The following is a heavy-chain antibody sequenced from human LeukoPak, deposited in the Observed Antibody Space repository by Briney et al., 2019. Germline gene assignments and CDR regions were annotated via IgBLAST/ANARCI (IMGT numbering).Heavy chain of an antibody. CDR1: GGSFSGYY. D-gene: IGHD3-10*01. J-gene: IGHJ4*02. CDR3: ARGQLWFGESYFDY. V-gene: IGHV4-34*01. CDR2: INHSGST. Sequence: SETLSLTCAVYGGSFSGYYWSWIRQPPGKGLEWIGEINHSGSTNYSPSLKCRVTISVDTSKNQFSLKLSSVTAADTAVYYCARGQLWFGESYFDYWGQGTLVTVSS.